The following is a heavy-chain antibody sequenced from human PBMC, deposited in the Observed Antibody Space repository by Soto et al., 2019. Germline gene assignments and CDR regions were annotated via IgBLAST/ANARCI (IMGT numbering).Heavy chain of an antibody. CDR2: ISYDGSNK. J-gene: IGHJ6*02. V-gene: IGHV3-30*18. Sequence: QVQLVESGGGVVQPGRSLRLSCAASGFTFSSYGMHWVRQAPGKGLEWVAVISYDGSNKYYADSVKGRFTISRDNSKNPLYLQMNSLRAEDTAVYYCAKDRSLYGDYEYYYGMDVWGQGTTVTVSS. CDR1: GFTFSSYG. CDR3: AKDRSLYGDYEYYYGMDV. D-gene: IGHD4-17*01.